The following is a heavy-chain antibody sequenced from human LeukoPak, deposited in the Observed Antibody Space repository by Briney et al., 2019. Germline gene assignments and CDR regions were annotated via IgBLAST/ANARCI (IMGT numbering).Heavy chain of an antibody. D-gene: IGHD3-3*01. CDR3: ARDLTSGYGWFDP. Sequence: SETLSLTCTVSGGSISSYYWSWIRQPPGKGLEWIGYIYDSGSTNYNPSLKSRVTISVDTSKNQFSLKLSSVTAADTAVYYCARDLTSGYGWFDPWGQGTLVTVSS. V-gene: IGHV4-59*01. CDR1: GGSISSYY. J-gene: IGHJ5*02. CDR2: IYDSGST.